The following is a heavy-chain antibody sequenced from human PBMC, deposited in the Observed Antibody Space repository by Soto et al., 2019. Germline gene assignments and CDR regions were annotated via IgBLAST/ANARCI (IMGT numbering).Heavy chain of an antibody. CDR2: ISYDGSNK. J-gene: IGHJ5*02. Sequence: GGSLRLSCAASGFTFSSYAMHWVRQAPGKGLEWVAVISYDGSNKYYADSVKGRFTISRDNSKNTLYLQMNSLRAEDTAVYYCAREWNSGSLDPWGQGTLVTVSS. CDR1: GFTFSSYA. V-gene: IGHV3-30-3*01. D-gene: IGHD1-26*01. CDR3: AREWNSGSLDP.